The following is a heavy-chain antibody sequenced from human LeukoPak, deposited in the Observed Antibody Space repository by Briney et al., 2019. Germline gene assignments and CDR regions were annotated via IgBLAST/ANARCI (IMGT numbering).Heavy chain of an antibody. Sequence: PGGSLRLSCAASGFTFSTYGIHWVCQAPGKGLEWVAVISNDGAIKYYADSVKGRFTVSRDNSKNTVYLQMNSLRAEDTAVYYCAREWGGYSYDYWGQGALVAVSS. CDR3: AREWGGYSYDY. V-gene: IGHV3-30*03. CDR2: ISNDGAIK. CDR1: GFTFSTYG. J-gene: IGHJ4*02. D-gene: IGHD5-18*01.